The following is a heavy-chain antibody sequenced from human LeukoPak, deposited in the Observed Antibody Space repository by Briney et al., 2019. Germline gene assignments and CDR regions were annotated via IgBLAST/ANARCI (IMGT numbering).Heavy chain of an antibody. CDR3: ARDGIYCSGGSCSGRDY. CDR2: IYYSGST. D-gene: IGHD2-15*01. J-gene: IGHJ4*02. CDR1: GGSISSSSYY. V-gene: IGHV4-39*07. Sequence: PSETLSLTCTVSGGSISSSSYYWGWIRQPPGKGLEWIGSIYYSGSTYYNPSLKSRVTISVDTSKNQFSLKLSSVTAADTAVYYCARDGIYCSGGSCSGRDYWGQGTLVTVSS.